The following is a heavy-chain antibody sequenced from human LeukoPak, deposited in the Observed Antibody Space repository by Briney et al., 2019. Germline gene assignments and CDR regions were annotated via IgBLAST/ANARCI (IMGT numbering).Heavy chain of an antibody. CDR3: ARPSSEYSSSSGFDY. V-gene: IGHV7-4-1*02. CDR2: INTNTGNP. CDR1: GYTFTSYA. J-gene: IGHJ4*02. D-gene: IGHD6-6*01. Sequence: ASVTVSCKASGYTFTSYAMNWVRQAPGQGLEWMGWINTNTGNPTYAQGFTGRFVFSLDTSVSTAYLQISSLKAEDTAVYYCARPSSEYSSSSGFDYWGQGTLVTASS.